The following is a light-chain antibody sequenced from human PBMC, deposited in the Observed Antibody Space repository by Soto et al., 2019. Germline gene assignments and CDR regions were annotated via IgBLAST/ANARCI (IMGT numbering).Light chain of an antibody. Sequence: EIVLTQSPATLSLSPGARAPLFCRASQSVSSYLAWYQQKTGQAPRLLIYDASDRATGIPARFSGSGSGTDVTLTISSLEPEEFAGYYCQQRSNWPPTSGQGTRLRL. CDR2: DAS. CDR1: QSVSSY. CDR3: QQRSNWPPT. V-gene: IGKV3-11*01. J-gene: IGKJ5*01.